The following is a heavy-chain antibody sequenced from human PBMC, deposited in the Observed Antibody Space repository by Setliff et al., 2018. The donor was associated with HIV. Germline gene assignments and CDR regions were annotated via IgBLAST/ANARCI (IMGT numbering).Heavy chain of an antibody. Sequence: SVKVSCKASGGTFSSYAISWVRQAPGQGLEWMGGIIPILGIANYAQKFQGRVTITADESTSTFNMELSSLTSEDTALYYCAGPRGDEAFDIWGQGTMVTVS. CDR2: IIPILGIA. CDR1: GGTFSSYA. CDR3: AGPRGDEAFDI. J-gene: IGHJ3*02. V-gene: IGHV1-69*10. D-gene: IGHD3-10*01.